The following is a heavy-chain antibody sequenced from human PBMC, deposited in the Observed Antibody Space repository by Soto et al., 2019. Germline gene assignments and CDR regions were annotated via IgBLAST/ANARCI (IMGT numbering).Heavy chain of an antibody. V-gene: IGHV1-69*11. CDR1: GGTFSSQP. CDR3: ARDVPPGAAASDQH. J-gene: IGHJ1*01. CDR2: IIPFLGTT. Sequence: QVQLVQSGAEVKKPGSSVKVSCKASGGTFSSQPISWVRQAPGQGLEWMGGIIPFLGTTNYAQKFQDRLTLTADESTTTAYMKLSGLKSEDTAVYYCARDVPPGAAASDQHWGQGTLVTVSS. D-gene: IGHD6-13*01.